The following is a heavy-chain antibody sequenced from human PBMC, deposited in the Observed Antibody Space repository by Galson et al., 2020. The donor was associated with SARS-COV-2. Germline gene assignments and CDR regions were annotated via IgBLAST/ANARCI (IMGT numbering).Heavy chain of an antibody. CDR3: AREYAKYYYGSGSYPPGYYYYGMDV. J-gene: IGHJ6*02. V-gene: IGHV1-2*02. CDR1: GYTFTGYY. CDR2: INPNSGGT. D-gene: IGHD3-10*01. Sequence: ASVKVSCKASGYTFTGYYMHWVRQAPGHGLEWMGWINPNSGGTNYAQKFQGRVTMTRDTSISTAYMELSRLRSDDTAVYYCAREYAKYYYGSGSYPPGYYYYGMDVWGQGTTVTVSS.